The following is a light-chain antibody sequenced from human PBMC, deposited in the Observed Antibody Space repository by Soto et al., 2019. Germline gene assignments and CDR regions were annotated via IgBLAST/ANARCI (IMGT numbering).Light chain of an antibody. V-gene: IGLV2-23*01. CDR1: SGDVGKYNL. CDR2: EDT. CDR3: CSYAGFSTVV. J-gene: IGLJ2*01. Sequence: QSALTQPASVSGSRGQSITISCTGTSGDVGKYNLVSWYQQYPGKAPKLLIYEDTKRPSGVSHRFSGSKSGNTASLTISGLQTEDEADYYCCSYAGFSTVVFGGGTQLPS.